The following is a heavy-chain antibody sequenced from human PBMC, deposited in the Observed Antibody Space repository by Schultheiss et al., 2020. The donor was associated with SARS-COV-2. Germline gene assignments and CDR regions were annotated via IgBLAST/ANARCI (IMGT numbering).Heavy chain of an antibody. CDR3: ARGCGGDCYPYDAFDI. Sequence: GGSLRLSCAASGFTFSSYAMSWVRQAPGKGLEWVSRISWNGGSIGYADSVKGRFTISRDNAKNSLYLQMNSLRAEDTAVYYCARGCGGDCYPYDAFDIWGQGTMVTVSS. V-gene: IGHV3-23*01. CDR1: GFTFSSYA. CDR2: ISWNGGSI. D-gene: IGHD2-21*02. J-gene: IGHJ3*02.